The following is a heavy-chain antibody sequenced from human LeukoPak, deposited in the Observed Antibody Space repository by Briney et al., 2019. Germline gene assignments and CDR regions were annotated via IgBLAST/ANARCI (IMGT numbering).Heavy chain of an antibody. CDR3: ARDRLRGRSGGSFDL. J-gene: IGHJ2*01. CDR2: IIPILGIA. CDR1: GGTFSSYA. V-gene: IGHV1-69*04. D-gene: IGHD5-12*01. Sequence: GASVKVSCKASGGTFSSYAISWVRQAPGQGLQWMGRIIPILGIANYAQKFQGRVTITADKSTSTAYMELRSLRSDDTAVYYCARDRLRGRSGGSFDLWGRGTLVTVSS.